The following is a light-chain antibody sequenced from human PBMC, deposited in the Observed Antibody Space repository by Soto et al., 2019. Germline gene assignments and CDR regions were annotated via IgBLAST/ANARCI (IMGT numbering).Light chain of an antibody. CDR1: QSVSNN. CDR2: AAI. Sequence: EIVMMQSPATLSVSPGDRVTLSCRASQSVSNNLAWYQQKPGQAPRLLIYAAITRATGIPARFSGSGAGTEFTLTISSLQSEDFAVYYCQQYNKWPLTFGGGTKGEIK. V-gene: IGKV3-15*01. CDR3: QQYNKWPLT. J-gene: IGKJ4*01.